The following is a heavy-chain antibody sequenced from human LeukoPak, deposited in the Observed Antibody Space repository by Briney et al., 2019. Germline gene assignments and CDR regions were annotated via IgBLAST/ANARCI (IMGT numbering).Heavy chain of an antibody. CDR2: IGATGDT. CDR1: GLTFSSYD. Sequence: GGSLRLSCAASGLTFSSYDMHWGRSAPGKGLEWVASIGATGDTYYAGSVKGRFTISRENAKKSLYLQMSSLRVEDTAVYFCVLGAYWNDDKNAFHIWGPGTMVTVSS. V-gene: IGHV3-13*01. CDR3: VLGAYWNDDKNAFHI. J-gene: IGHJ3*02. D-gene: IGHD1-1*01.